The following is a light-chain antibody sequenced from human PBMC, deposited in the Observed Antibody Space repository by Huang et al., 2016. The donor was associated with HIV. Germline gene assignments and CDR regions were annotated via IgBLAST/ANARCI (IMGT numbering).Light chain of an antibody. CDR3: MQSIQLPLT. J-gene: IGKJ4*01. V-gene: IGKV2D-29*01. Sequence: DVVMTQIPLSLSVTPGQPASLSCKSSQSLLHSAGKTYLYWYLQKLGQPPQLLIYEVSKRFSGVPDRFSGSGSGTDFTLKISRVEAEDVGVYYCMQSIQLPLTFGGGTKVQIK. CDR2: EVS. CDR1: QSLLHSAGKTY.